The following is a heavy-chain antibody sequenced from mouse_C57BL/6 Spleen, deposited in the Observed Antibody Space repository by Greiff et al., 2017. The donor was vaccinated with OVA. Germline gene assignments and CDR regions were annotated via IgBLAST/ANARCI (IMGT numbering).Heavy chain of an antibody. CDR3: ARGTAQARDWFAY. CDR2: INPNYGTT. J-gene: IGHJ3*01. D-gene: IGHD3-2*02. V-gene: IGHV1-39*01. Sequence: EVQLQQSGPELVKPGASVKISCKASGYSFTDYYMNWVKQSHGKSLEWIGVINPNYGTTSYNQKFKGKATLTVDQSSSTAYMQLNSLTSEDSAVYYCARGTAQARDWFAYWGQGTLVTVSA. CDR1: GYSFTDYY.